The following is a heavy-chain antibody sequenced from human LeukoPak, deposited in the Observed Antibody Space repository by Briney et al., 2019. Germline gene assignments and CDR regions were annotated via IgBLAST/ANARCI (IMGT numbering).Heavy chain of an antibody. V-gene: IGHV3-23*01. J-gene: IGHJ4*02. CDR2: ISGGGGST. CDR3: AKDERYQLLGCLDY. D-gene: IGHD2-2*01. CDR1: GFTFSSYA. Sequence: GGSLRLSCAASGFTFSSYAMSWVRQAPGKGLEWVSAISGGGGSTYYADSVKGRFTISRDNSKNTLYLQMNSLRAEDTAVYYCAKDERYQLLGCLDYWGQGTLVTVSS.